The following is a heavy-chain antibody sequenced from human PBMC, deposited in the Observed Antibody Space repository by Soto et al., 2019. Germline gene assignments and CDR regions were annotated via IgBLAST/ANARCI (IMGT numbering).Heavy chain of an antibody. CDR1: GYAFTTYG. J-gene: IGHJ4*02. D-gene: IGHD1-1*01. CDR2: ISAHNGNT. V-gene: IGHV1-18*01. Sequence: QVHLVQSGAEVKKPGASVKVSCKGSGYAFTTYGITWVRQAPGQGLEWMGWISAHNGNTNYAQNLQGRVTVTRDTSTSTAYMELRSLSSEDTAVYYCARGRYGDYWGQGALVTVSS. CDR3: ARGRYGDY.